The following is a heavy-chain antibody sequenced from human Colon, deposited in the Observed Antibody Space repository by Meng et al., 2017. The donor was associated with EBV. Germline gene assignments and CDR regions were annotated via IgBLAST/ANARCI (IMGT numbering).Heavy chain of an antibody. CDR3: ARDPVAGVPDYFDL. J-gene: IGHJ4*02. Sequence: QVQLVASGGGGVQPGRSLTSACAASGCSFSDYSMHWVRQAPGKGLEWVAVISHHEINKYYGDSVRGRFTISRDNSKNTLDLQMNSLRGEDTAVYYCARDPVAGVPDYFDLWGQGTLGTVSS. CDR2: ISHHEINK. D-gene: IGHD6-19*01. CDR1: GCSFSDYS. V-gene: IGHV3-30-3*01.